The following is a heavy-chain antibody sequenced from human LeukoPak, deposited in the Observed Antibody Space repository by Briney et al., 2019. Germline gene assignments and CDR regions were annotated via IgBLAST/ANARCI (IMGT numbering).Heavy chain of an antibody. Sequence: GGSLRLSCAASGFILSSNSMNWVRQAPGKGLEWVSYISSGSSTIYYADSVKGRFTSSRETAKRSLYLQMHNLRAEDTAVYYGATSGYNNIHYWGQGTVVAVSS. V-gene: IGHV3-48*04. J-gene: IGHJ4*02. CDR3: ATSGYNNIHY. CDR1: GFILSSNS. CDR2: ISSGSSTI. D-gene: IGHD1-1*01.